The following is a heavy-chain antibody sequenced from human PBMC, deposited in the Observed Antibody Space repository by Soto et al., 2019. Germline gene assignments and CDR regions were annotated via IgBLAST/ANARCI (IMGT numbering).Heavy chain of an antibody. CDR2: ISYDGSNK. CDR3: ARDLGDYGDYVTGYYYGMDV. D-gene: IGHD4-17*01. J-gene: IGHJ6*02. Sequence: GGSLRLSCAASGFTVSSNYMSWVRQAPGKGLEWVAVISYDGSNKYYADSVKGRFTISRDNSKNTLYLQMNSLRAEDTAVYYCARDLGDYGDYVTGYYYGMDVWGQGTTVTVSS. V-gene: IGHV3-30-3*01. CDR1: GFTVSSNY.